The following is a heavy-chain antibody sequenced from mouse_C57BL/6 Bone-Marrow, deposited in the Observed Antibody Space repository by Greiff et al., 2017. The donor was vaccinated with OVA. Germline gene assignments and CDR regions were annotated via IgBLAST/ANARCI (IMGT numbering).Heavy chain of an antibody. CDR3: ARDLFAY. J-gene: IGHJ3*01. CDR1: GYTFTSYW. V-gene: IGHV1-50*01. CDR2: IDPSDSYT. Sequence: QVQLQQPGAELVKPGASVKLSCKASGYTFTSYWMQWVKQRPGPGLEWIGEIDPSDSYTNYNQKFKGKATLTVDTSSSTAYMQLSSLTSEDSAVYYCARDLFAYWGQGTLVTVSA.